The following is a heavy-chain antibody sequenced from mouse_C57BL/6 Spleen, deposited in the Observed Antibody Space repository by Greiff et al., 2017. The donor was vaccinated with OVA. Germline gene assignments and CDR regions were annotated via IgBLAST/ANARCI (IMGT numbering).Heavy chain of an antibody. Sequence: EVHLVESGGGLVKPGGSLKLSCAASGFTFSSYAMSWVRQTPEKRLEWVATISDGGSYTYYPDNVKGRFTISRDNAKNNLYLQMSHLKSEDTAMYYCARDYGSRYFDVWGTGTTVTVSS. CDR2: ISDGGSYT. CDR3: ARDYGSRYFDV. V-gene: IGHV5-4*01. J-gene: IGHJ1*03. CDR1: GFTFSSYA. D-gene: IGHD1-1*01.